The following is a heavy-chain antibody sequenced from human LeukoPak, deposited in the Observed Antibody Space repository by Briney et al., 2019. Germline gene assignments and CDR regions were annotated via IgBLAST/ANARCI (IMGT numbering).Heavy chain of an antibody. D-gene: IGHD6-19*01. V-gene: IGHV4-34*01. Sequence: SETLSLTCAVYGGSFSGYYWSWIRQPPGRGLEWIGEINHSGGSTYNPSLESRATISVITSKNQFSLKLSSVTAADTAVYYCARGQWQPRFDPWGQGTLVTVSS. CDR2: INHSGGS. CDR3: ARGQWQPRFDP. CDR1: GGSFSGYY. J-gene: IGHJ5*02.